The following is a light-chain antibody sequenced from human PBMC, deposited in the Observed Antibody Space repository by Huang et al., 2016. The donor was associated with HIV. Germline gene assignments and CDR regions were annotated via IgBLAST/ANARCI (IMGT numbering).Light chain of an antibody. CDR1: QSIANH. CDR2: AAS. Sequence: DIQMTQSPSSLSASVGDRVTISCRASQSIANHLDCFQPRPGKAPKLLIYAASALQSGVPSRFSGTGSGTDFTLTISSLQPEDVATYFCQKYNSAPRTFGPGTKVEIK. J-gene: IGKJ3*01. CDR3: QKYNSAPRT. V-gene: IGKV1-27*01.